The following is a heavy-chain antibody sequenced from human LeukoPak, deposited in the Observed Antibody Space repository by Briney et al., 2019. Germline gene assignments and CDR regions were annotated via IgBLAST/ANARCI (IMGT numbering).Heavy chain of an antibody. J-gene: IGHJ1*01. CDR3: ARGRPRITIAAAGLIRFQH. D-gene: IGHD6-13*01. CDR1: GVSFSGYY. CDR2: INHSGST. V-gene: IGHV4-34*01. Sequence: PSETLSLTCAVYGVSFSGYYWSWIRQPPGKGLEWIGEINHSGSTNYNPSLKSRVTISVDTSKNQFSLKLSSVTAADTAVYYCARGRPRITIAAAGLIRFQHWGQGTLVTVSS.